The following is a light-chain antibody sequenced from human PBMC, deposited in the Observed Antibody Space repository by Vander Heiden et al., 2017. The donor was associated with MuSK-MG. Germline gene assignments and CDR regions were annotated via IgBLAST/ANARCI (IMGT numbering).Light chain of an antibody. CDR3: QQRSDWPPIT. J-gene: IGKJ4*01. V-gene: IGKV3-11*01. CDR1: QSVSRY. CDR2: DAS. Sequence: EIVVTQSPATLSLSPGERATLSCSASQSVSRYLAWYQQKPGQAPRLLIYDASNRATGIPARFSGSGSGTDFTLTISSLEPEDFAFYYCQQRSDWPPITFGGGTKVEIK.